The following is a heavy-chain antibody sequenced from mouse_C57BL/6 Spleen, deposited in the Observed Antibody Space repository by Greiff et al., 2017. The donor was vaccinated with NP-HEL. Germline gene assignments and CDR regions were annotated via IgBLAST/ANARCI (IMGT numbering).Heavy chain of an antibody. J-gene: IGHJ1*03. CDR2: INPSNGGT. D-gene: IGHD1-1*01. CDR3: ARPGSSHWYFDV. Sequence: QVQLQQSGTELVKPGASVKLSCKASGYTFTSYWMHWVKQRPGQGLEWIGNINPSNGGTNYNEKFKSKATLTVDKSSSTAYMQLSSLTSEDSAVYYCARPGSSHWYFDVWGTGTTVTVSS. CDR1: GYTFTSYW. V-gene: IGHV1-53*01.